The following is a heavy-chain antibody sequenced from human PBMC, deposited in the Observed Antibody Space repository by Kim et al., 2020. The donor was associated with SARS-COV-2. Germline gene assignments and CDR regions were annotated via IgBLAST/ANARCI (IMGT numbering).Heavy chain of an antibody. D-gene: IGHD3-3*01. CDR3: AREYYDFWSGIPIDYGMDV. CDR1: GYTFTSYG. Sequence: ASVKVSCKASGYTFTSYGISWVRQAPGQGLEWMGWISAYNGNTNYAQKLQGRVTMTTDTSTSTAYMELRSLRSDDTAVYYCAREYYDFWSGIPIDYGMDVWGQGTTVTVSS. CDR2: ISAYNGNT. J-gene: IGHJ6*02. V-gene: IGHV1-18*01.